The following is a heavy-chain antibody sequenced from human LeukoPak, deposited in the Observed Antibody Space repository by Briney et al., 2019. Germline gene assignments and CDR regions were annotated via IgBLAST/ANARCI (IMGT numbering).Heavy chain of an antibody. V-gene: IGHV3-33*01. Sequence: GGSLRLSCAASGFTFSSYGMHWARQAPGKGLEWVAVIWYDGSNKYYADSVKGRFTISRDNSKNTLYLQMNSLRAEDTAVYYCARAPYDFWSGLGYWGQGTLVTVSS. CDR3: ARAPYDFWSGLGY. CDR2: IWYDGSNK. CDR1: GFTFSSYG. D-gene: IGHD3-3*01. J-gene: IGHJ4*02.